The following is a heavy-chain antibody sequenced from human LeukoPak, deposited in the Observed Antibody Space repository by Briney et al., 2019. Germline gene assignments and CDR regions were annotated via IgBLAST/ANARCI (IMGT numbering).Heavy chain of an antibody. V-gene: IGHV3-30*04. CDR2: ISYDGSNK. CDR1: GFTFSSYA. J-gene: IGHJ6*02. Sequence: GGSLRLSCAASGFTFSSYAMHWVRQAPGKGLEWVAVISYDGSNKYYADSVKGRFTISRDNSKNTLYLQMNSLRAEDTAVYYCARETGTTNVWGQGTTVTVSS. D-gene: IGHD1-1*01. CDR3: ARETGTTNV.